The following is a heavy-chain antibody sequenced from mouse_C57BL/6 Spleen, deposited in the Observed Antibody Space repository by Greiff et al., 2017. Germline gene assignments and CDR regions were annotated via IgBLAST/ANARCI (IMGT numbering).Heavy chain of an antibody. J-gene: IGHJ2*01. CDR2: IYPGSGST. V-gene: IGHV1-55*01. CDR1: GYTFTSYW. Sequence: QVQLQQPGAELVKPGASVKMSCKASGYTFTSYWITWVKQRPGQGLEWIGDIYPGSGSTNYNEKFKSKATLTVDTSSSTAYMQLSSLTSEDSAVYYCARGAVVENYFDYWGQGTTLTVSS. CDR3: ARGAVVENYFDY. D-gene: IGHD1-1*01.